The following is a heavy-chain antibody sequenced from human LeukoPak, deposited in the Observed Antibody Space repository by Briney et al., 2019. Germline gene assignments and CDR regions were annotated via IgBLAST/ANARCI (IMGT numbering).Heavy chain of an antibody. V-gene: IGHV3-11*04. CDR2: ISPSGTVI. CDR1: GFTFTDYY. Sequence: GGSLRLSCSASGFTFTDYYMSWIRQAPGKGLEWVSYISPSGTVIYYADSVKGRFTISRDNAKNSLYLQMNSLRAEDTAVYYCARDRITTVQGVITYFDYWGQGTLVTVSS. J-gene: IGHJ4*02. CDR3: ARDRITTVQGVITYFDY. D-gene: IGHD3-10*01.